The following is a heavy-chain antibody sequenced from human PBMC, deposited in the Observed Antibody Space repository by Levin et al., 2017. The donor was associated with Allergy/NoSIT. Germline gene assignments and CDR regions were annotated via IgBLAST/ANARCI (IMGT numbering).Heavy chain of an antibody. CDR3: SREKTGDSYYYEYGFDV. V-gene: IGHV1-2*02. J-gene: IGHJ6*02. CDR1: ENTFIGYS. Sequence: GESLKISCQASENTFIGYSIHWVRQAPGQGLEWMGCLIPYSGQTFSPQKFQGRVTMTSDMSMTMAYLEVSGLTSDDTAVYFCSREKTGDSYYYEYGFDVWGQGTPVTVSS. CDR2: LIPYSGQT. D-gene: IGHD1-1*01.